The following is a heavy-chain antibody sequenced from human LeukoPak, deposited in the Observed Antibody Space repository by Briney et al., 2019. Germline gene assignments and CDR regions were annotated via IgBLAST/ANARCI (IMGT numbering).Heavy chain of an antibody. V-gene: IGHV5-51*01. J-gene: IGHJ4*02. Sequence: GESLKISCKGSGNSFTNNWICWVRQMPGKGLEGMGIIRAENSETHYSPGFQGQVTISVDRSITTAYLQWNSLKASDTAMYYCVKRRNNVYETSPWDPDYWGQGTLVTVSS. D-gene: IGHD2-2*01. CDR2: IRAENSET. CDR3: VKRRNNVYETSPWDPDY. CDR1: GNSFTNNW.